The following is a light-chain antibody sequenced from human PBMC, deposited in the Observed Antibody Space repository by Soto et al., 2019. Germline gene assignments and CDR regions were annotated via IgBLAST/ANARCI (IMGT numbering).Light chain of an antibody. Sequence: IQMTQSPSAMSASVGDRVTITCRASQGISSYLAWYQQKPGKAPKLLIYAASTLQSGVPSRFSGSGSGTDFTLTISCLQSEDFATYYCQQYYSYPRTFGQGTKVDIK. CDR3: QQYYSYPRT. J-gene: IGKJ1*01. CDR1: QGISSY. CDR2: AAS. V-gene: IGKV1-8*01.